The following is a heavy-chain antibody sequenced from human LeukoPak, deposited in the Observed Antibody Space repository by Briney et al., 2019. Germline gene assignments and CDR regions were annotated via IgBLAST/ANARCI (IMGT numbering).Heavy chain of an antibody. CDR2: ISYDGSNK. CDR3: ARAHIVVVVAGCFAF. Sequence: GGSLRLSCAASGFTFSSYAMHWVRQAPGKGLEWVSVISYDGSNKYYADSVKGRFTISRDNSKNTLYLQMNSLRAEDTAVYYCARAHIVVVVAGCFAFWRQGPVVTVSS. V-gene: IGHV3-30*04. D-gene: IGHD2-15*01. CDR1: GFTFSSYA. J-gene: IGHJ4*02.